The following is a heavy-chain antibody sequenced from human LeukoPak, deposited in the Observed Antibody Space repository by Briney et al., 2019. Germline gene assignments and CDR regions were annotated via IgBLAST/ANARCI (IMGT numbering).Heavy chain of an antibody. Sequence: PGGSLRLSCAASGFTFSSYSMNWVRQAPGKGLEWVSSISSSSSYIYYADSVKGRFTISRDNAKNSLYLQMNSLRAEDTAVYYCASLGVVVAALNWFDPWGQGTLVTVPS. CDR3: ASLGVVVAALNWFDP. CDR2: ISSSSSYI. V-gene: IGHV3-21*01. D-gene: IGHD2-15*01. CDR1: GFTFSSYS. J-gene: IGHJ5*02.